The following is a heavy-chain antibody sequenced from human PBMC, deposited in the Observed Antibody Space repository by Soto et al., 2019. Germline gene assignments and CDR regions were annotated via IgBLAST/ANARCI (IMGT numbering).Heavy chain of an antibody. J-gene: IGHJ4*02. CDR1: GYTFTGYY. CDR2: INPNSGDT. CDR3: ARDWGYSSSWGY. Sequence: QVQLVQSGAEVKKPGASVKVSCKASGYTFTGYYMHWVRQAPGQGLEWMGWINPNSGDTNYAQKFQGRVTMTRDTSISTAYMELSRLRSDDTAVYYCARDWGYSSSWGYWGQGTLVTVSS. D-gene: IGHD6-13*01. V-gene: IGHV1-2*02.